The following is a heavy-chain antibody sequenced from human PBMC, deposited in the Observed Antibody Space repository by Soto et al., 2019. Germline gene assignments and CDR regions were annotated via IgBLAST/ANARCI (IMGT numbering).Heavy chain of an antibody. D-gene: IGHD6-19*01. J-gene: IGHJ4*02. Sequence: QTGGSLRLSCAASGFTFSSYAMHWVRQAPGKGLEWVAVISYDGSNKYYADSVKGRFTISRDNSKNTLYLQMNSLRAEDTAVYYCARDKTVAGPTTFDYCGQGTLVTVSS. CDR2: ISYDGSNK. V-gene: IGHV3-30-3*01. CDR1: GFTFSSYA. CDR3: ARDKTVAGPTTFDY.